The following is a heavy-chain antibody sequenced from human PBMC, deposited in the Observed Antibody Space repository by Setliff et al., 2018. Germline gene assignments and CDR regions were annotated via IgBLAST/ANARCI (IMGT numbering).Heavy chain of an antibody. CDR2: IYYSGST. CDR1: GGSVSDSTYY. CDR3: ARGHVWGSYYYMDV. J-gene: IGHJ6*03. Sequence: SETLSLTCTVSGGSVSDSTYYWGWVRQPPGKGLEWIGSIYYSGSTYYNPSLRSRVTISVDTSKNQFSLNVSSVTAADTAVYYCARGHVWGSYYYMDVWGKGTTVTVSS. D-gene: IGHD3-16*01. V-gene: IGHV4-39*01.